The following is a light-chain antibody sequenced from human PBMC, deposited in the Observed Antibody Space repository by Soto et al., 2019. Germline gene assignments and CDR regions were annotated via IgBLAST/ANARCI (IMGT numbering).Light chain of an antibody. J-gene: IGLJ2*01. CDR1: SSDVGGYNR. V-gene: IGLV2-14*01. CDR3: SSYTSSSTLVV. Sequence: QSALTQPASVSGSPGQSITISCTGTSSDVGGYNRVSWFQHHPGKAPKLMIYEVSDRPSGVSNRFSGSKSGNTASLTISGLQAEDEADYYCSSYTSSSTLVVFGGGTKLTVL. CDR2: EVS.